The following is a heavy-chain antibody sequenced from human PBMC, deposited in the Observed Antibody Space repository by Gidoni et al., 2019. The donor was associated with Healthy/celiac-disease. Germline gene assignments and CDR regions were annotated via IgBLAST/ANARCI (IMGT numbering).Heavy chain of an antibody. V-gene: IGHV4-38-2*01. J-gene: IGHJ4*02. CDR1: GYSISSGSY. CDR2: IYHSGST. CDR3: ARQGDGIVVVTAPYFGY. D-gene: IGHD2-21*02. Sequence: QVQLQESGPGLVKPSETLSLTCAVSGYSISSGSYWGWIRQPPGKGLEWLGCIYHSGSTYYNPSLKSRVTISVDTSKIQFSLKLSSVTAADTAVYYCARQGDGIVVVTAPYFGYWGQGTLVTVSS.